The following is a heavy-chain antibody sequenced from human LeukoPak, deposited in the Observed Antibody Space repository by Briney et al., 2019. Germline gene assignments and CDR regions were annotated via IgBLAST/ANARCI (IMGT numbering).Heavy chain of an antibody. Sequence: ASVKVSCKASRYTFIGYYLHWVRQAPGQGLEWLGRINPNIGDTNYAQSFQGRVTMTRDTSISTAYMELSRLTSDDTAIYYCARDHPDCSGDSCYSWGQGTLVTVSS. CDR2: INPNIGDT. CDR3: ARDHPDCSGDSCYS. CDR1: RYTFIGYY. J-gene: IGHJ4*02. D-gene: IGHD2-15*01. V-gene: IGHV1-2*06.